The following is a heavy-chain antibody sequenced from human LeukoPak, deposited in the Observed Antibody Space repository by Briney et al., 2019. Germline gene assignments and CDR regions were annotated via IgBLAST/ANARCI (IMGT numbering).Heavy chain of an antibody. V-gene: IGHV5-51*01. CDR1: GYSFTSYW. Sequence: GESLTISCKGSGYSFTSYWIGWVRQMPGKGLEWMGIIYPGDSDTRYSPSFQGQVTISADKSISTAYLQWSSLKASDTAMYYCARLISSPYCSGGSCYSAHNWFDPWGQGTLVTVSS. J-gene: IGHJ5*02. CDR3: ARLISSPYCSGGSCYSAHNWFDP. CDR2: IYPGDSDT. D-gene: IGHD2-15*01.